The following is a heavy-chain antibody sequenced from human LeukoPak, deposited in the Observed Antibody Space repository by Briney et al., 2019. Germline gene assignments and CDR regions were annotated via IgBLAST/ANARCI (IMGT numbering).Heavy chain of an antibody. Sequence: MTGGSLRLSCAASGFTFSDYYMSWIRQAPGKGLEWVSYISSSGSTIYYADSVKGRFTISRDNAKNSLYLQMNSLRAEDTAVYYCALWFGELLGAIDYWGQGTLVTVSS. D-gene: IGHD3-10*01. J-gene: IGHJ4*02. CDR1: GFTFSDYY. CDR2: ISSSGSTI. CDR3: ALWFGELLGAIDY. V-gene: IGHV3-11*04.